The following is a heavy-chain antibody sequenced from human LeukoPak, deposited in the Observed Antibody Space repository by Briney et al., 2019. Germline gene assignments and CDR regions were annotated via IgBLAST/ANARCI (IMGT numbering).Heavy chain of an antibody. D-gene: IGHD3-16*01. CDR3: ARGLRGFGDYYYYMDV. CDR1: GGTFSSYA. J-gene: IGHJ6*03. CDR2: IIPIFGTA. V-gene: IGHV1-69*05. Sequence: ASVKVSCKASGGTFSSYAISWVRQAPGQGLEWMGGIIPIFGTANYAQKFQGRVTITTDESTSTAYMELSSLRSEDTAVYYCARGLRGFGDYYYYMDVWGKGTTVTVSS.